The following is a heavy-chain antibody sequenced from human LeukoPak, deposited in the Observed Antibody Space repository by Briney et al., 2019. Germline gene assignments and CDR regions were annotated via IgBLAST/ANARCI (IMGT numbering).Heavy chain of an antibody. D-gene: IGHD2-2*01. CDR2: MNPNSGNT. CDR3: ARGPVVPAARRTNWFDS. J-gene: IGHJ5*01. V-gene: IGHV1-8*01. Sequence: ASVKVSCKASGYTFTSYDINWVRQATGQGLEWVGWMNPNSGNTGYAQKFQGRVTMTRNTSISTAYMELSSLRSEDTAVYYCARGPVVPAARRTNWFDSWGQGTLVTVCS. CDR1: GYTFTSYD.